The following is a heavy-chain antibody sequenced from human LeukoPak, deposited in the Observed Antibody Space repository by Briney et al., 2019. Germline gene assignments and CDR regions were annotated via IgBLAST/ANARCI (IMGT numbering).Heavy chain of an antibody. V-gene: IGHV4-34*01. J-gene: IGHJ3*02. D-gene: IGHD3-22*01. CDR3: ARARFGISGYSPHDAFDI. CDR1: GGSFSGYY. Sequence: SETLSLTCAVYGGSFSGYYWSWIRQPPGKGLEWIGEINHSGSTNYNPSLKSRVTISVDTSKNQFSLKLISVTAADTAVYYCARARFGISGYSPHDAFDIWGQGTMVTVSS. CDR2: INHSGST.